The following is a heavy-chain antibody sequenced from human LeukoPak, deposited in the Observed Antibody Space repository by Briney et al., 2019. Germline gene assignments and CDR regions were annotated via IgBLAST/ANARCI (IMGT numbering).Heavy chain of an antibody. CDR1: GGSVSSGNYY. Sequence: KPSETLSLTCTVSGGSVSSGNYYWSWIRQPPGKGLEWIGYISYSGSTNYNPSLKSRVTISVDTSKNRFSLRLSSVTAADTAVYYCARGGPSLGVDYWGQGTLVTVSS. CDR2: ISYSGST. D-gene: IGHD5/OR15-5a*01. J-gene: IGHJ4*02. V-gene: IGHV4-61*01. CDR3: ARGGPSLGVDY.